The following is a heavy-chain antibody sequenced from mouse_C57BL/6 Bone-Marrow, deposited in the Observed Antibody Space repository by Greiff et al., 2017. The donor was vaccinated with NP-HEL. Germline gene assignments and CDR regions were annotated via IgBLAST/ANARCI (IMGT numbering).Heavy chain of an antibody. CDR2: IDPSDSYT. CDR1: GYTFTSYW. D-gene: IGHD1-1*02. J-gene: IGHJ4*01. V-gene: IGHV1-69*01. CDR3: AASNYGPGGAMDY. Sequence: QVQLQQSGAELVMPGASVKLSCKASGYTFTSYWMHWVKQRPGQGLEWIGEIDPSDSYTNYNQKFKGKSTLTVDKSSSTAYMQPSSLTSEDSAVSYYAASNYGPGGAMDYWGQGTSVTVSS.